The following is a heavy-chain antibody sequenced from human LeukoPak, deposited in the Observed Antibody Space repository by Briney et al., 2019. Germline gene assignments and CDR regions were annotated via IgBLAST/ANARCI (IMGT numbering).Heavy chain of an antibody. V-gene: IGHV4-59*11. Sequence: PSETLSLTCTVSGGSISSHNWNWIRQPPGKGLEWIGDIYNSGSPNYNPSLKSRVTKSVDTSKNQFSLKLSSVTAAATAVYYCARVDSSGYYTFFDYWGQGTLVTVSS. D-gene: IGHD3-22*01. J-gene: IGHJ4*02. CDR2: IYNSGSP. CDR1: GGSISSHN. CDR3: ARVDSSGYYTFFDY.